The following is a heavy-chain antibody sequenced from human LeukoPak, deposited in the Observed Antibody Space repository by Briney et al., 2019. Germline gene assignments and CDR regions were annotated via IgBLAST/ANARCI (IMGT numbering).Heavy chain of an antibody. J-gene: IGHJ3*02. CDR3: ARWYALPQIVGATSDAFDI. D-gene: IGHD1-26*01. CDR2: IYYSGST. CDR1: GGSISSYY. Sequence: SETLSLTCTVSGGSISSYYWSWIRQPPGKGLEWIGYIYYSGSTNYNPSLKSRVTISVDTSKNQFSLKLSSVTAADTAVYYCARWYALPQIVGATSDAFDIWGQGTMVTVSS. V-gene: IGHV4-59*01.